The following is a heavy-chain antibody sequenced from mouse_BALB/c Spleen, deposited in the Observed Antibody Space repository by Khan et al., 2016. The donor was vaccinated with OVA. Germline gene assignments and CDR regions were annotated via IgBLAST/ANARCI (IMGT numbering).Heavy chain of an antibody. CDR2: ISYSGNT. J-gene: IGHJ2*01. Sequence: EVKLEESGPGLVKPSQSLSLTCTVTGYSITSDYAWNWIRQFPGNKLEWMGFISYSGNTNYNPSLKSRISIPRDTSKNQFFLQLNSVTTEDTATYYCARVYGGDFDYWGQGTTLTVSS. CDR1: GYSITSDYA. V-gene: IGHV3-2*02. D-gene: IGHD1-1*01. CDR3: ARVYGGDFDY.